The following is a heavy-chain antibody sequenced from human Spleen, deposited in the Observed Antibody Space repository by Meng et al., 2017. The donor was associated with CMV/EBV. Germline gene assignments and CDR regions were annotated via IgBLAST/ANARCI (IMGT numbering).Heavy chain of an antibody. V-gene: IGHV6-1*01. CDR2: TYYRSKWII. J-gene: IGHJ5*01. CDR3: ARNVGSSWLDS. Sequence: ICEDSVWVGRASWTGFRESPSRGLEWLGRTYYRSKWIIDYRVSLISRLTINPDTSKNQLSLQLNSVTPDDAAVYYCARNVGSSWLDSWGQGILVTVSS. D-gene: IGHD6-13*01. CDR1: EDSVWVGRAS.